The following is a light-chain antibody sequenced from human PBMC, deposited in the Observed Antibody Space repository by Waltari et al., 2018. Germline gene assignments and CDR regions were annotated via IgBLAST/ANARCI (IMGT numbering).Light chain of an antibody. CDR3: QTWNAGWV. J-gene: IGLJ3*02. CDR2: VYIDGNH. Sequence: QVVLTQSPSASASLGASVKLTCTLSSGHSNYAIAWHQQQPGKGPRYLMNVYIDGNHKKGDGIPDRFSGSSSGAERYLTISSLQSEDEADYYCQTWNAGWVFGGGTKLTV. CDR1: SGHSNYA. V-gene: IGLV4-69*01.